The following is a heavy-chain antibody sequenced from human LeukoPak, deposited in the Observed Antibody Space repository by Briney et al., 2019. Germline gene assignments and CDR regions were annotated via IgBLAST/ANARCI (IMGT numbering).Heavy chain of an antibody. CDR3: AKDYCGGDCYSGWYLDL. V-gene: IGHV3-9*01. D-gene: IGHD2-21*02. CDR2: ISYNSDTI. CDR1: GFTFDDYA. Sequence: GGSLRLSCAASGFTFDDYAMHWVRQAPGKGLEWVSGISYNSDTIAYADSVKGRFTISRDNAKNSLYLRMNSLRAEDTALYYCAKDYCGGDCYSGWYLDLWGRGTLVTVSS. J-gene: IGHJ2*01.